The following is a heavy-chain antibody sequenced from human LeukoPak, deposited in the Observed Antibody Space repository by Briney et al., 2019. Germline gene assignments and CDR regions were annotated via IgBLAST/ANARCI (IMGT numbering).Heavy chain of an antibody. D-gene: IGHD3-22*01. CDR1: GYTFTSYY. Sequence: ASVKDSCKASGYTFTSYYMHWVRQAPGRGLEWMGIINHSGGSTSYAQKFQGRVTMTRGTSTSTVYMELSSLRSEDTAVYYCARAYYHDSSDYYFPLDYWGQGTLVTVSS. J-gene: IGHJ4*02. V-gene: IGHV1-46*01. CDR3: ARAYYHDSSDYYFPLDY. CDR2: INHSGGST.